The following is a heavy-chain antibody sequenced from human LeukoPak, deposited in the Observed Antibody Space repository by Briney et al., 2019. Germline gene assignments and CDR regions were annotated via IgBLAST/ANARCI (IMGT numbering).Heavy chain of an antibody. CDR2: ISAYNGNT. CDR3: ARDSYWLGGTIGAFDI. D-gene: IGHD3-10*01. Sequence: ASVKVSCKASGYTFTSYGISWVRQAPGQGLEWMGWISAYNGNTNYAQKLQGRVTMTTDTSTSTAYMELRSLRSDDTAVYYCARDSYWLGGTIGAFDIWGQGTMVTVSS. J-gene: IGHJ3*02. V-gene: IGHV1-18*01. CDR1: GYTFTSYG.